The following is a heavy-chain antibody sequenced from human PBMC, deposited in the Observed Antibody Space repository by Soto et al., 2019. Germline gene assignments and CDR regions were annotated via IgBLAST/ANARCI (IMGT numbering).Heavy chain of an antibody. Sequence: SVKVSCKASGGTFSSYAISWVRQAPGQGLEWMGGIIPIFGTANYAQKFQGRVTITADESTSTAYMELSSLRSEDTAVYYCARETHTAMAQNYYYGMDVWGQGTTVTVSS. CDR2: IIPIFGTA. CDR1: GGTFSSYA. CDR3: ARETHTAMAQNYYYGMDV. D-gene: IGHD5-18*01. V-gene: IGHV1-69*13. J-gene: IGHJ6*02.